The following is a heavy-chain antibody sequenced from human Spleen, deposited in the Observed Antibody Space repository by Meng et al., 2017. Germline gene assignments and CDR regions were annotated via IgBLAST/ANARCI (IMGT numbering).Heavy chain of an antibody. J-gene: IGHJ4*02. V-gene: IGHV1-2*06. D-gene: IGHD6-13*01. CDR3: ARDEDISAAGKLFGDY. CDR1: GYTFPDYW. CDR2: INPKSGDT. Sequence: VRLVQSGAEVKKPGASVTVSCKASGYTFPDYWLHWVRRAPGQGLEWMGRINPKSGDTHYAQRFQGRVTMTGDTSISTAYMELSGLRSDDTAMYYCARDEDISAAGKLFGDYWGQGTLVTVSS.